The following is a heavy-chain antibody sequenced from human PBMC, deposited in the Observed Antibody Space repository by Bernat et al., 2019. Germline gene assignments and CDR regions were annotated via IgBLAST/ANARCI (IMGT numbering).Heavy chain of an antibody. CDR3: ARDHYYRSGSRFDY. CDR2: ISGDESFT. J-gene: IGHJ4*02. D-gene: IGHD3-10*01. V-gene: IGHV3-23*01. Sequence: EVQLLESGGGLVQPAGSLRLSCAASGFTFSGHALSWVRQAPEKGLEWVSGISGDESFTYYTDSVNGRFTISRDNSKNMLYLQMNSLRAEDTAVYYCARDHYYRSGSRFDYWGQGTLVTVSS. CDR1: GFTFSGHA.